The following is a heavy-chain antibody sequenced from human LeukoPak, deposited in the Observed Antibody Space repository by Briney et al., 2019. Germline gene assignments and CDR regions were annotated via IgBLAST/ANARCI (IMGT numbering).Heavy chain of an antibody. D-gene: IGHD3-3*01. Sequence: SETLSLTCAVYGGSFSGYYWSWVRQPPGKGLEWIGEINRSGSFDYNPSLKSRVTISVDTSKNQFSLKLSSVTAADTAVYYCAREPLRITIFGVAPRNYMDVWGKGTTVTVSS. J-gene: IGHJ6*03. CDR2: INRSGSF. V-gene: IGHV4-34*01. CDR3: AREPLRITIFGVAPRNYMDV. CDR1: GGSFSGYY.